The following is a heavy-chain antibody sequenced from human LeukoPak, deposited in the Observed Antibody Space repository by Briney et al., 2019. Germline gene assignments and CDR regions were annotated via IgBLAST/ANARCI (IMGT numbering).Heavy chain of an antibody. CDR2: ITGSDGSS. D-gene: IGHD3-9*01. Sequence: GGSLRLSCVASGFTFTNYAMSWVRQAPGKGLEWVSAITGSDGSSYYADSVKGRFTISRDNSKNTLYLQVNSLRAEDTAVYYCAKWVDYDILTGYYVPDYWGQGTLVTVSS. V-gene: IGHV3-23*01. CDR3: AKWVDYDILTGYYVPDY. CDR1: GFTFTNYA. J-gene: IGHJ4*02.